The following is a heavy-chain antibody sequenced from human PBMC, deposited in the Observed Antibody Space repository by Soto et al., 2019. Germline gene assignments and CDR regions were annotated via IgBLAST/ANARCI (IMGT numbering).Heavy chain of an antibody. CDR3: AKPLYSGSSYFDS. CDR1: GFSFSSYA. CDR2: ISYDETNT. Sequence: GGSLRLSCAASGFSFSSYAMHWARQTPGKGLEWVAFISYDETNTYYADSVKGRFTVSRDSSKKTLYLHMNSLRSEDTAVYYCAKPLYSGSSYFDSWGQGTLVTV. V-gene: IGHV3-30*18. D-gene: IGHD6-6*01. J-gene: IGHJ4*02.